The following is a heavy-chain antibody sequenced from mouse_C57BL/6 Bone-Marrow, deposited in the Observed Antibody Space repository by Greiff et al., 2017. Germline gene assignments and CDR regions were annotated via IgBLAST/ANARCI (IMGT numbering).Heavy chain of an antibody. CDR1: GFTFSSYT. J-gene: IGHJ1*03. D-gene: IGHD1-1*01. CDR2: ICGGGGNT. V-gene: IGHV5-9*01. CDR3: SRQVTTVLATKYFDV. Sequence: EVQLVESGGGLVKPGGSLKLSCAASGFTFSSYTMSWVRQTPEKRLQWVAAICGGGGNTYYPDSVKGRFTISRDNDKNILYLQMSSLRSEDTALNYGSRQVTTVLATKYFDVWGTGTTVTVSS.